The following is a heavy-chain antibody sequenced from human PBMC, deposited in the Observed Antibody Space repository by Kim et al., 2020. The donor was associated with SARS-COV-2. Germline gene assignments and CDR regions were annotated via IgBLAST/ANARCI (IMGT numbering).Heavy chain of an antibody. Sequence: GGSLRLSCAASGLNVGTYAMTWVRQAPGKGLQWVSFISRSGATTHYADAVKGRFTISRDNSNNTLFLQMNSLRVEDTAIYYCTASDLWGQGQWSPSLQ. CDR1: GLNVGTYA. V-gene: IGHV3-23*01. CDR2: ISRSGATT. CDR3: TASDL. J-gene: IGHJ3*01.